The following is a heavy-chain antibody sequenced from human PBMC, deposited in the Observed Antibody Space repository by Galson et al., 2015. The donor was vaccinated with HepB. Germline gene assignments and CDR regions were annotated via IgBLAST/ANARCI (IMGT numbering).Heavy chain of an antibody. D-gene: IGHD3-10*01. J-gene: IGHJ6*02. CDR1: GFTFRSYG. CDR2: ISGSGGST. Sequence: SLRLSCAASGFTFRSYGMSWVRQAPGKGLEWVSAISGSGGSTYYADSVKGRFTISRDNSKNTLYLQMNSLRAEDTAVYYCAKSRRGSSYYYYDMDVWGQGTMVTVSS. CDR3: AKSRRGSSYYYYDMDV. V-gene: IGHV3-23*01.